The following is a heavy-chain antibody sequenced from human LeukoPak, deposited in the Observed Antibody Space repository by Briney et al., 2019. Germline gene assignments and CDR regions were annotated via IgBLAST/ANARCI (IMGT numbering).Heavy chain of an antibody. CDR1: GDSMIDNNFY. CDR3: ARGGGHRYCSSTSCSYDYYYYYYMDV. D-gene: IGHD2-2*01. V-gene: IGHV4-39*07. Sequence: SETLSLTCTVSGDSMIDNNFYWGWTRQSPQKGLEWIGSIYYNGKSLYNPSLKSRVTISVDASKSQISLKLSSVTAADTAVYYCARGGGHRYCSSTSCSYDYYYYYYMDVWGKGTTVTVSS. J-gene: IGHJ6*03. CDR2: IYYNGKS.